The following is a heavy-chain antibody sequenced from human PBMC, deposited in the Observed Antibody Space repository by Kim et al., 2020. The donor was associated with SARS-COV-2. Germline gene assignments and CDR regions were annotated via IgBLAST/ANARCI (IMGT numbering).Heavy chain of an antibody. V-gene: IGHV4-31*03. CDR3: ARIPITMIVVVTAFDI. Sequence: SETLSLTCTVSGGSISSGGYYWSWIRQHPGKGLEWIGYIYYSGSTYYNPSLKSRVTISVDTSKNQFSLKLSSVTAADTAVYYCARIPITMIVVVTAFDIWGQGTMVTVSS. CDR1: GGSISSGGYY. CDR2: IYYSGST. D-gene: IGHD3-22*01. J-gene: IGHJ3*02.